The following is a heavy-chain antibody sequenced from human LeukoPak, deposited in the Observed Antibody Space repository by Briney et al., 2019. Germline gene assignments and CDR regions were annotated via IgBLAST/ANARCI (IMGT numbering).Heavy chain of an antibody. D-gene: IGHD3-9*01. CDR2: ISGHGSST. J-gene: IGHJ4*02. CDR3: AKDRGAFYDKNYFDY. CDR1: GFTFSSYW. Sequence: GGSLRLSCAASGFTFSSYWMSWVRQAPGKGLEWVSAISGHGSSTYYADSVKGRFTISRDNSKNTLYLQMHSLRAEDTAVYYCAKDRGAFYDKNYFDYWGQGTLVTVSS. V-gene: IGHV3-23*01.